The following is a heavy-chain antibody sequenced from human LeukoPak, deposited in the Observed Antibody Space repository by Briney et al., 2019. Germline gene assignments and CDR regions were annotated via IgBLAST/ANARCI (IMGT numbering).Heavy chain of an antibody. CDR3: ASLELPGAYGSGPVEY. CDR2: IYYSGST. CDR1: GGSISSYY. Sequence: SETLSLTCTVSGGSISSYYWSWIRQPPGKGLEWIGYIYYSGSTNYNPSLKSRVTISVDTSKNQFSPKLSSVTAADTAVYYCASLELPGAYGSGPVEYWAQGTLVTVSS. V-gene: IGHV4-59*01. D-gene: IGHD3-10*01. J-gene: IGHJ4*02.